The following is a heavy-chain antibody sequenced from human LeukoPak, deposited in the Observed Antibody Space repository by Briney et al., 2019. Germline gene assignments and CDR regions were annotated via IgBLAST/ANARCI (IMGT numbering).Heavy chain of an antibody. CDR3: ARRDSSSGWSP. CDR1: GYSFTSYW. Sequence: GESLQISCQGSGYSFTSYWIGWVRQMPGKGLEWMGIIYPGDSNTRYSPSFQGQVTISADKSISTAYLQWSSLKASDTAMYYCARRDSSSGWSPWGQGTLVTVSS. D-gene: IGHD6-19*01. CDR2: IYPGDSNT. V-gene: IGHV5-51*01. J-gene: IGHJ5*02.